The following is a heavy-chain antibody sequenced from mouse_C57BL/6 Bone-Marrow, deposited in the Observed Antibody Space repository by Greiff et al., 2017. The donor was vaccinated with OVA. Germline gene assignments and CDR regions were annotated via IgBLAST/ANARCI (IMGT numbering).Heavy chain of an antibody. CDR3: ARKECLYAMDY. J-gene: IGHJ4*01. V-gene: IGHV1-7*01. CDR1: GYTFTSYW. CDR2: INPSSGYT. Sequence: QVQLQQSGAELAKPGASVKLSCKASGYTFTSYWMHWVKQRPGQGLEWIGYINPSSGYTKYNQKFKDKATLTADKSSSTAYMQLSSLLYADAAVYYCARKECLYAMDYWGQGTSVTVSS.